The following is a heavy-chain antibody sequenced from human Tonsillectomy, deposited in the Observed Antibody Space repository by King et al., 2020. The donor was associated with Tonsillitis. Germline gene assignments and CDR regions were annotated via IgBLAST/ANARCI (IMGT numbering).Heavy chain of an antibody. Sequence: QLQESGPGLVKPSQTLSLTCSVSGASISSGSYYWSWIRQPAGKGLEWIGRIYTSGSTDYNPSLESRVTMSTDTSRNQFSLKLSSVTAADTAVYYCARGGDLSTGGSLVDPWGQGTLAT. CDR2: IYTSGST. D-gene: IGHD3-9*01. J-gene: IGHJ5*02. CDR3: ARGGDLSTGGSLVDP. V-gene: IGHV4-61*02. CDR1: GASISSGSYY.